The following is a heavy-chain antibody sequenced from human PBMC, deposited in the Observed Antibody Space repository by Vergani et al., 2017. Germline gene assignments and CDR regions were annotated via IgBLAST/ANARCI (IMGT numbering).Heavy chain of an antibody. D-gene: IGHD5-18*01. V-gene: IGHV3-23*01. Sequence: EVQLLESGGGLVQPGGSLRLSCAASGFTFSSYAMSWVRQAPGKGLEWVSAISGSGGSTYYADSVKGRFTISRDNSKNTLYLQMNSLRAADTAVYYCAKDRRYSYRENIIDYWGQGTLVTVSS. CDR3: AKDRRYSYRENIIDY. CDR2: ISGSGGST. J-gene: IGHJ4*02. CDR1: GFTFSSYA.